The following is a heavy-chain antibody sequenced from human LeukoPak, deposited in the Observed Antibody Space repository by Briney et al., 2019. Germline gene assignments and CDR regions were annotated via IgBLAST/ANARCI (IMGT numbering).Heavy chain of an antibody. CDR3: ARVGELIWFGELSPYYFDF. J-gene: IGHJ4*02. V-gene: IGHV3-23*01. CDR1: GFTFNNYA. CDR2: ISVSGDTT. D-gene: IGHD3-10*01. Sequence: GGSLRLSCAASGFTFNNYAMSWVRQAPGKGPEWVSAISVSGDTTNYADSVKGRFSISRDQSKNTLDLQLNSLRAEDTAIYYCARVGELIWFGELSPYYFDFWGQGTLATVS.